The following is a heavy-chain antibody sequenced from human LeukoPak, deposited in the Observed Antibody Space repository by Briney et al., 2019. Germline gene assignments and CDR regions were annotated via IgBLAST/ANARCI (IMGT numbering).Heavy chain of an antibody. J-gene: IGHJ4*02. Sequence: PGRSLRLSCSASGFTFSSYTMHWVRQAPGKGLEYVSGISNNGGSTYYADSVKGRFTISRDNSKNTLYLQMSSLRAEDTAVHYCVADPVGDSSSYSYWGQGTLVTVSS. V-gene: IGHV3-64D*09. CDR1: GFTFSSYT. CDR2: ISNNGGST. CDR3: VADPVGDSSSYSY. D-gene: IGHD3-22*01.